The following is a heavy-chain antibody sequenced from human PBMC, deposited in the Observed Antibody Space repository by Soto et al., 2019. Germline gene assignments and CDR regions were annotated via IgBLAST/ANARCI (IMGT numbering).Heavy chain of an antibody. Sequence: SETLSLTCTVSGGSISSYYWSWIRQPPGKGLEWIGYIYYSGSSNYNPSLKSRVTISVDTSKNQFSLKLSSVTAADTAVYYCAREGRPGTYYYDSSGSGYFDYWGQGTLVTVSS. CDR3: AREGRPGTYYYDSSGSGYFDY. J-gene: IGHJ4*02. CDR1: GGSISSYY. D-gene: IGHD3-22*01. CDR2: IYYSGSS. V-gene: IGHV4-59*01.